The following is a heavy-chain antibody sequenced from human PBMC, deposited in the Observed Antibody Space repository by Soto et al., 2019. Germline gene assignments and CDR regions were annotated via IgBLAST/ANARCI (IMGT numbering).Heavy chain of an antibody. CDR2: IRSKANSYAT. CDR3: TRRDYDFWSGYTSHYYYGMDV. J-gene: IGHJ6*02. CDR1: GFTFSGSA. Sequence: SLRLSCAASGFTFSGSAMHWVRQASGKGLEWVGRIRSKANSYATAYAASVKGRFTISRDDSKNTAYLQMNSLKTEDTAVYYCTRRDYDFWSGYTSHYYYGMDVWAQGTTVTVSS. V-gene: IGHV3-73*01. D-gene: IGHD3-3*01.